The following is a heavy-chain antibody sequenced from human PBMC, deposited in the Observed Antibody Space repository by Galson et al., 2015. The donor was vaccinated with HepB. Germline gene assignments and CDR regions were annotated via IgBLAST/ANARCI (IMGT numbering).Heavy chain of an antibody. CDR2: IDWDDDK. Sequence: PALVKPTQTLTLTCTFSGFSLSTSGMCVSWLRQPPGKALEWLARIDWDDDKYYSTSLKTRLTISKDTSKNQVVLTMTNMDPVDTATYYCARIFMVRGVISGSYGMDVWGQGTTVTVSS. D-gene: IGHD3-10*01. CDR3: ARIFMVRGVISGSYGMDV. CDR1: GFSLSTSGMC. V-gene: IGHV2-70*11. J-gene: IGHJ6*02.